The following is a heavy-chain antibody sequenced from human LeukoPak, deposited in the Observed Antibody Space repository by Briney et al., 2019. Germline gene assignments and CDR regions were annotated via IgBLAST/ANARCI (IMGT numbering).Heavy chain of an antibody. Sequence: GGSLRLSCVASGFTFSIYSMNWVRQAPGKGRECISYISSSSSSIYYADSVKGRFTISRDNAKRSLYLQMNSLRVEDTAVYYCASPALYCGGDCFASWGQGSVVTVSS. J-gene: IGHJ1*01. CDR2: ISSSSSSI. CDR3: ASPALYCGGDCFAS. V-gene: IGHV3-48*04. CDR1: GFTFSIYS. D-gene: IGHD2-21*02.